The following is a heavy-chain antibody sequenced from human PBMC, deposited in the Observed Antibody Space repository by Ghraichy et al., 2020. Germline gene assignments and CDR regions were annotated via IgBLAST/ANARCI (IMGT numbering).Heavy chain of an antibody. J-gene: IGHJ4*02. Sequence: SGPTLVKPTQTLTLTCTFSGFSLSTSGVGVGWIRQPPGKALEWLALIYWNDDKRYSPSLKSRLTITKDTSKNQVVLTMTNMDPVDTATYYCAHISTFGGVVDYFDYWGQGTLVTVSS. CDR1: GFSLSTSGVG. CDR3: AHISTFGGVVDYFDY. D-gene: IGHD3-16*01. V-gene: IGHV2-5*01. CDR2: IYWNDDK.